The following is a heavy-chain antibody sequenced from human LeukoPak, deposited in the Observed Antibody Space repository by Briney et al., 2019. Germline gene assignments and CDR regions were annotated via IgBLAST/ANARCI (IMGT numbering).Heavy chain of an antibody. CDR3: ARDFVVGAPFDY. D-gene: IGHD2-15*01. J-gene: IGHJ4*02. CDR2: INPGGGST. Sequence: GASVKVSCKASGYTFTSYYMHWVRQAPGQGLEWMGIINPGGGSTSYAQKFQGRVTMTRDTSTSTVYMELSSLRSEDTAVYYCARDFVVGAPFDYWGQGTLVTVSS. CDR1: GYTFTSYY. V-gene: IGHV1-46*01.